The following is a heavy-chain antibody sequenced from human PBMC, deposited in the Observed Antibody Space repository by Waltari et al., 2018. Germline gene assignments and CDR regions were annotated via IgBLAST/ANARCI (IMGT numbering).Heavy chain of an antibody. Sequence: ELQLLEAGGGLVQPGGSLRLSCGASGFTFGSQAMSRVRQAPGKGLEWVSAISGSGDSVFYAESVKGRFTVSRDNSKNTLFLEMNSLRAEDTAVYFCARDWRRSLEYLDWLLFALDYWGQGTLVTVSS. V-gene: IGHV3-23*01. D-gene: IGHD3-9*01. J-gene: IGHJ4*02. CDR2: ISGSGDSV. CDR1: GFTFGSQA. CDR3: ARDWRRSLEYLDWLLFALDY.